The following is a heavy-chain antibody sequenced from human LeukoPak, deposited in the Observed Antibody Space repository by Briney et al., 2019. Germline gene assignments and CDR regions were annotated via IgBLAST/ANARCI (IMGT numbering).Heavy chain of an antibody. D-gene: IGHD4-23*01. Sequence: ASVKVSCTASVYTLTNYNISWARQAPGQGLEWMGWINTYKGDTLYAQKLQGRVTITADTSTNTAYMELRSLRFDDTAVYYCAREFGHCYGDNCFYFFDTWGQGFRVTVSS. CDR1: VYTLTNYN. J-gene: IGHJ4*02. CDR2: INTYKGDT. CDR3: AREFGHCYGDNCFYFFDT. V-gene: IGHV1-18*01.